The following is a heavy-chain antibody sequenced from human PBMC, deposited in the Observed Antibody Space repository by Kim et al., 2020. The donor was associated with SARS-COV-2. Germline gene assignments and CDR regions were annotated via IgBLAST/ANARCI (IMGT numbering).Heavy chain of an antibody. D-gene: IGHD3-10*01. CDR1: GFTFSSYW. CDR2: IKQDGSEK. CDR3: ANSADYGSGRYAFDI. Sequence: GGSLRLSCAASGFTFSSYWMSWVRQAPGKGLEWVANIKQDGSEKYYVDSVKGRFTISRDNAKNSLYLQMNSLRAEDTAVYYCANSADYGSGRYAFDIWGQGTMVTVSS. V-gene: IGHV3-7*01. J-gene: IGHJ3*02.